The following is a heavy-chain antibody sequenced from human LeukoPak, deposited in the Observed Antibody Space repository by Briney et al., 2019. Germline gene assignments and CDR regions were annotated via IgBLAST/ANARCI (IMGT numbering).Heavy chain of an antibody. J-gene: IGHJ4*02. CDR3: ARDTTVTEFDY. D-gene: IGHD4-17*01. Sequence: ASVKVSCKASGYTFTGYFMHWVRQAPGQGLEWMGWINPNSGGTKNAQKFQGRVTMTRDTSNSTVYMELSRLRSDDTAVYYCARDTTVTEFDYWGQGTLVTVSS. V-gene: IGHV1-2*02. CDR1: GYTFTGYF. CDR2: INPNSGGT.